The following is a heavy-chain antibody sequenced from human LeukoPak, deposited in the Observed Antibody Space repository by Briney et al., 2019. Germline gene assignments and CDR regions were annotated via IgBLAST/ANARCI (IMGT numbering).Heavy chain of an antibody. D-gene: IGHD1-26*01. J-gene: IGHJ4*02. V-gene: IGHV4-59*08. Sequence: SETLSLTCTVSGGSISSYYWSWIRQPPGKGLEWIGYIYYSGSTNYNPSLKSRVTISVDTSKNQFSLKLSSVTAADTAVYYCARHTNVGATAGYWGQGTLVTVSS. CDR2: IYYSGST. CDR1: GGSISSYY. CDR3: ARHTNVGATAGY.